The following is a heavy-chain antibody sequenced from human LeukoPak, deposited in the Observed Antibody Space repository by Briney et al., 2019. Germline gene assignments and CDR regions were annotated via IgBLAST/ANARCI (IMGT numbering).Heavy chain of an antibody. Sequence: GGSLRLSCAASGFTFSGSAMQWVRQASGKGLEWVGHIRSRANNYATAYDASVKGRFTISRDDSKNTAYLQMNSLKTEDTAVYYCTMEGVDVAYCGGDCYRSDFWGQGTLVTVSS. V-gene: IGHV3-73*01. CDR1: GFTFSGSA. CDR2: IRSRANNYAT. CDR3: TMEGVDVAYCGGDCYRSDF. J-gene: IGHJ4*02. D-gene: IGHD2-21*02.